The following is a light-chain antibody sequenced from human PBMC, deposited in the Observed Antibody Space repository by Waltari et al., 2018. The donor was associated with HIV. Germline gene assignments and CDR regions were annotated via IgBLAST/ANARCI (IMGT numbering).Light chain of an antibody. J-gene: IGKJ4*01. CDR3: QQYGSSAPLT. CDR2: GTS. V-gene: IGKV3-20*01. Sequence: EIVLTQSPGALSLSPGERATLSCRASQSVSSSHLAWYQQRPGQAPRLLMYGTSSRATGIPDRFSGSGSGTDFTLTISRLVPEDFAVYYCQQYGSSAPLTFGGGTKVEIK. CDR1: QSVSSSH.